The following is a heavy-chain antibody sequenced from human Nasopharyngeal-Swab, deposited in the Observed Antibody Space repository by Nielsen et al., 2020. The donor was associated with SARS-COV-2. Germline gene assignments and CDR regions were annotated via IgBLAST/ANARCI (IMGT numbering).Heavy chain of an antibody. V-gene: IGHV5-51*01. D-gene: IGHD4-17*01. J-gene: IGHJ4*02. CDR1: GYSFTTYW. CDR3: ARYTVTVGFDY. Sequence: GESLKISCKGSGYSFTTYWIGWVRQMPGKGLEWLGIIYPGDSDTRYGPSSQGQVTISADKSINTAYLQWSSLQASDTAMYYCARYTVTVGFDYWGQGTLVTVSS. CDR2: IYPGDSDT.